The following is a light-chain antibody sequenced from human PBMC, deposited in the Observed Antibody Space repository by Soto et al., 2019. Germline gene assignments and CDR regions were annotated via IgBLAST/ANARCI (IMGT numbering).Light chain of an antibody. CDR2: DVS. J-gene: IGLJ2*01. Sequence: QSALTQPASVSGSPGQSITISCTGTSSDVGAYDYVSWYQQQPGKAPKLMIYDVSSRPSGISNRFSGSKSGNTASLTISGLQAEDEADYYCSSYTSSSTVVFGGGTKLTVL. CDR1: SSDVGAYDY. V-gene: IGLV2-14*01. CDR3: SSYTSSSTVV.